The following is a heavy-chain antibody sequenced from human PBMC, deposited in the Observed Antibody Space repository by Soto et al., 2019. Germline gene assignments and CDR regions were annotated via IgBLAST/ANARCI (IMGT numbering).Heavy chain of an antibody. D-gene: IGHD2-15*01. J-gene: IGHJ4*02. Sequence: SETLSLTCTVSGGSISSGGYYWSWIRQPPGKGLEWIGYIYYSGSTNYNPSLKSRVTISVDTSKNQFSLKLSSVTAADTAVYYCARHPDCSGGSCYSYLDYWGQGTLVTSPQ. CDR1: GGSISSGGYY. CDR2: IYYSGST. V-gene: IGHV4-61*08. CDR3: ARHPDCSGGSCYSYLDY.